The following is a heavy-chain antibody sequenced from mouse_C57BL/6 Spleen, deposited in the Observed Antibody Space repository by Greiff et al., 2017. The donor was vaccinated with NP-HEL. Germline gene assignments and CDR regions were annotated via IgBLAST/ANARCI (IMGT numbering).Heavy chain of an antibody. Sequence: EVHLVESGGGLVKPGGSLKLSCAASGFTFSDYGMHWVRQAPEKGLEWVAYISSGSSTIYYADTVKGRFTISRDNAKNTLFLQMNNLSSEDTAMYYCAKTGTYYFDYWGQGTTLTVSS. V-gene: IGHV5-17*01. J-gene: IGHJ2*01. CDR2: ISSGSSTI. CDR3: AKTGTYYFDY. CDR1: GFTFSDYG. D-gene: IGHD4-1*01.